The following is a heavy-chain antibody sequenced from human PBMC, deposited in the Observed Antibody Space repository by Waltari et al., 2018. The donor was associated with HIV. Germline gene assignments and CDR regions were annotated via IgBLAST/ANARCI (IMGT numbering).Heavy chain of an antibody. CDR1: GYTFTNYD. CDR2: MNPNSGNA. CDR3: ARGVDAVGATHWFDP. V-gene: IGHV1-8*01. J-gene: IGHJ5*02. D-gene: IGHD1-26*01. Sequence: QVQLVQSGAEVKKPGASVKVSCKTSGYTFTNYDINWVRQATGHGLEWMGWMNPNSGNAGYEQKFQGRVTMTSDTSISTAFMDLSSLRSDDTAVYYCARGVDAVGATHWFDPWGQGTLVTVSS.